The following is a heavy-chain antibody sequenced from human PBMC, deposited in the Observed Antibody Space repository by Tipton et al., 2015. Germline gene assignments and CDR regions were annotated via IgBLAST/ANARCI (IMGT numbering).Heavy chain of an antibody. J-gene: IGHJ4*02. D-gene: IGHD1-26*01. V-gene: IGHV4-59*03. CDR2: IYYTGST. CDR3: AMGATTTVDY. CDR1: GGSISSNY. Sequence: TLSLTCTVSGGSISSNYWSWIRQPPGKGLDWIGYIYYTGSTYYNPSLKSRVTISLDTSKNQFSLKLRSVTAAETAVYFCAMGATTTVDYWGLGTLVTVSS.